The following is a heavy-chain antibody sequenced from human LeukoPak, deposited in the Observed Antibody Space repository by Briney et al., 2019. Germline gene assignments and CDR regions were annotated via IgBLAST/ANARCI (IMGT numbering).Heavy chain of an antibody. D-gene: IGHD3-3*01. CDR3: APLRFLEWFNQGYYYGMDV. V-gene: IGHV3-30*03. Sequence: GGSLRLSCAASGFIFSSYGMHWVRQAPGKGLEWVAVISYDGSNKYYADSVKGRFTISRDNSKNTLYLQMNSLRAEDTAVYYCAPLRFLEWFNQGYYYGMDVWGQGTTVTVSS. CDR2: ISYDGSNK. CDR1: GFIFSSYG. J-gene: IGHJ6*02.